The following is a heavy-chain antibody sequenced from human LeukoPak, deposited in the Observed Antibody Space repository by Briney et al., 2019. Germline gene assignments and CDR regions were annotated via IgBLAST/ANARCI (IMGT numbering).Heavy chain of an antibody. Sequence: SETLSLTCAVSGGSISSGGYSWSWIRQPPGKGLEWIGYIYHSGNNYYNPSLKGRVTISVDRSKNQFSQKLSSVTAADTAVYYCGGGGRIAVGETWFDPWGQGNLVTVSS. CDR2: IYHSGNN. D-gene: IGHD6-19*01. V-gene: IGHV4-30-2*01. CDR1: GGSISSGGYS. J-gene: IGHJ5*02. CDR3: GGGGRIAVGETWFDP.